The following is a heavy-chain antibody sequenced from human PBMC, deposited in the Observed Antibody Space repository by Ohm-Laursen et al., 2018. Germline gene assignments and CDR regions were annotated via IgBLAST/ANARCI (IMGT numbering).Heavy chain of an antibody. Sequence: SDTLSLTCAVYGGSFSGYYWSWIRQPPGKGLEWIGEINHSGSTNYNPSLKSRVTISVDTSKNQFSLNLSSVTAADTAVYFCASGSLTGPIDSWGQGTLVTVSS. V-gene: IGHV4-34*01. J-gene: IGHJ4*02. CDR2: INHSGST. CDR3: ASGSLTGPIDS. CDR1: GGSFSGYY. D-gene: IGHD1-14*01.